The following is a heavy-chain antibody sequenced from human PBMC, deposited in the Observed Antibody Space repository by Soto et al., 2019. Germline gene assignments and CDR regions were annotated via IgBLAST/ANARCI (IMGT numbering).Heavy chain of an antibody. CDR3: VRIHHCEITGEYYFDY. CDR2: IDWDDDK. V-gene: IGHV2-70*13. Sequence: SGPTLVNPTQTLTLTCTFSGFSLTTSGMCVSWIRQPPGKALEWLALIDWDDDKYYTTSLRTRLAISQDTSKNQVVLTMTNMDPVDTAKSYCVRIHHCEITGEYYFDYWGQGTLVDVS. D-gene: IGHD3-10*01. J-gene: IGHJ4*02. CDR1: GFSLTTSGMC.